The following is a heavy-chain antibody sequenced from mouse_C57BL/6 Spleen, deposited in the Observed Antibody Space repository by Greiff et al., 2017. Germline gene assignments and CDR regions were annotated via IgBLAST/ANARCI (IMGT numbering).Heavy chain of an antibody. D-gene: IGHD3-3*01. V-gene: IGHV1-64*01. CDR2: IHPNSGST. CDR3: ARRTRVYAMDY. Sequence: VQLQQPGAELVKPGASVKLSCKASGYTFTDYWMHWVKQRPGQGLEWIGMIHPNSGSTNYNEKFKSKATLTVDKSSSTAYMQLSSLTSEDSAVYYCARRTRVYAMDYWGQGTSVTVSS. CDR1: GYTFTDYW. J-gene: IGHJ4*01.